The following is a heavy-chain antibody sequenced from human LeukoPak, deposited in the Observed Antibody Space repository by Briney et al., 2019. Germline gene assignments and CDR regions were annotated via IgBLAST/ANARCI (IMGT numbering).Heavy chain of an antibody. D-gene: IGHD2-8*01. CDR1: GFTFGAFG. Sequence: SGTSLRLSCAASGFTFGAFGMHWVSKAPGKGLEWVAAISSDGKTKHYAASVKGRFTISRDNSKNTLFLQMKSLTTDDTALYYCGKDLGVPEFWGQGTWVTVS. CDR3: GKDLGVPEF. V-gene: IGHV3-30*18. J-gene: IGHJ4*01. CDR2: ISSDGKTK.